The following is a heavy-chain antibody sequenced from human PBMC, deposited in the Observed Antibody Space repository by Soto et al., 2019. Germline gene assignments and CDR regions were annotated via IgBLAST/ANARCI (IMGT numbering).Heavy chain of an antibody. Sequence: QVQLVESGGGVVQPGRSLRLSCAVSGFTFSDYGMFWVRQAPGKGLEWVAMIWFDGSTKPYADAVMGRFTISRDNSKNTLYLQMNSLRAEDTAVYYCARVGVDDYLNYFDSWGQGTQVTVSS. CDR2: IWFDGSTK. CDR1: GFTFSDYG. J-gene: IGHJ4*02. D-gene: IGHD4-17*01. CDR3: ARVGVDDYLNYFDS. V-gene: IGHV3-33*01.